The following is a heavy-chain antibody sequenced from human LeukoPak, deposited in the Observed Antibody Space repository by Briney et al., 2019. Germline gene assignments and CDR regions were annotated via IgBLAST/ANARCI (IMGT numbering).Heavy chain of an antibody. CDR3: ATDLLKCGGDCTFDY. J-gene: IGHJ4*02. CDR2: FDPEDGET. CDR1: GYTLTELS. D-gene: IGHD2-21*02. V-gene: IGHV1-24*01. Sequence: ASVKVSCKVSGYTLTELSMHWVRQAPGKGLEWMGGFDPEDGETIYAQNFQSRVTMTEDTSTDTAYMELSSLRSEDTAVYYCATDLLKCGGDCTFDYWGQGTLVTVSS.